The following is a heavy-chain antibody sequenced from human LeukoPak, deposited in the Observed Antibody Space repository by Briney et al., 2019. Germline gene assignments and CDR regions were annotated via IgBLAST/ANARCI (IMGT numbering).Heavy chain of an antibody. D-gene: IGHD3-22*01. Sequence: PGGSLRLSCAASGFTFSNAWMSWVRQAPGKGLEWVGRTKSKTDGGTTDYAAPVKGRFTISSDDSKNTLYLQMNSLKTEDTAVYYCTTGDYYDMGYWGQGTLVTVSS. CDR2: TKSKTDGGTT. CDR1: GFTFSNAW. J-gene: IGHJ4*02. CDR3: TTGDYYDMGY. V-gene: IGHV3-15*01.